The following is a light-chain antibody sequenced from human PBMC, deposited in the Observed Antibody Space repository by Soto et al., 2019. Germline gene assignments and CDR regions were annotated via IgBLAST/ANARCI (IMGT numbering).Light chain of an antibody. CDR2: EVS. CDR1: SSDVGGYNY. Sequence: QSALTQPPSASGSPGPSVTISCTGTSSDVGGYNYVSWYQQHPGKAPKLMIYEVSKRPSGVPDRFSGSKSGNTASLTVSGLQAEDEAYDYRSSYAGSNNLVFGGGTKLTVL. V-gene: IGLV2-8*01. J-gene: IGLJ2*01. CDR3: SSYAGSNNLV.